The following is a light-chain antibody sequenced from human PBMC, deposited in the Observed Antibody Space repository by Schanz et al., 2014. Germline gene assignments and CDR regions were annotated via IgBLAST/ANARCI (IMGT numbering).Light chain of an antibody. CDR3: NSFTSSHTHV. CDR1: SSDVGGTNY. Sequence: QSALTQPASVSGSPGQSITLSCTGTSSDVGGTNYVSWYQQHPGKVPKLMIYDVSNRPSGVSNRFSGSKSGNTASLTISGLQAEDEADYYCNSFTSSHTHVFGGGPKLTVL. CDR2: DVS. J-gene: IGLJ3*02. V-gene: IGLV2-14*01.